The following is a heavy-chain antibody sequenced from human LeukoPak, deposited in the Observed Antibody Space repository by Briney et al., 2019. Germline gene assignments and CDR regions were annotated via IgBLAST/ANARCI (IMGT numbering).Heavy chain of an antibody. Sequence: ASVKVSCKASGYTFTRYGISWVRQAPGQGPEWMGWISGYNGHTNYAQKFQGRVTMTTDTSTSTAYMELRSLKSDDTAVYYCARVEYLYGFTMIVTSLDYWGQGTLVTVSS. D-gene: IGHD3-22*01. CDR2: ISGYNGHT. CDR3: ARVEYLYGFTMIVTSLDY. CDR1: GYTFTRYG. V-gene: IGHV1-18*01. J-gene: IGHJ4*02.